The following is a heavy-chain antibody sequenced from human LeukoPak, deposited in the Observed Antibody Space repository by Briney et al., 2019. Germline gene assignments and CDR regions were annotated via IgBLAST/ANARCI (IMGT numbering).Heavy chain of an antibody. CDR1: GYIFTGYY. V-gene: IGHV1-2*02. CDR2: INPKSGGT. CDR3: ARERGAVLGATNY. J-gene: IGHJ4*02. Sequence: ASVKVSCKASGYIFTGYYLHWVRQAPGQGLEWMGWINPKSGGTKYAKKFQGRVTMTSDTSVSTAYMEMSSLRSDDTAVYYCARERGAVLGATNYWGQGTLVTVSS. D-gene: IGHD1-26*01.